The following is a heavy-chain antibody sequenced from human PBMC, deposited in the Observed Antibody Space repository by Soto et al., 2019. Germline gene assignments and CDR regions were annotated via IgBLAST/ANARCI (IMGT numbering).Heavy chain of an antibody. D-gene: IGHD1-1*01. J-gene: IGHJ3*02. V-gene: IGHV3-53*01. CDR3: ARDHTGGGAFDI. CDR1: GFAVSSNY. CDR2: IYSGGGT. Sequence: EVQLVESGGGLIQPGGSLRLSCAASGFAVSSNYMSWVRQAPGKGLEWVSAIYSGGGTYYTDSVKGRFTISRDNSKNTLYLQMNSLRAEDTAVYFCARDHTGGGAFDIWGQGTMVTVSS.